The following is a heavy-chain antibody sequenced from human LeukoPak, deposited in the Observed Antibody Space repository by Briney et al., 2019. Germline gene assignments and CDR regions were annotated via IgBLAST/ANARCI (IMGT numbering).Heavy chain of an antibody. D-gene: IGHD5-18*01. CDR1: GFTFSNAW. Sequence: GGSLRLSCAASGFTFSNAWMSWVRQAPGKGLEWVSAISGSGGSTYYADSVKGRFTISRDNSKNTLYLQMNSLRAEDTAVYYCAKAYSYGPNWFDPWGQGTLVTVSS. J-gene: IGHJ5*02. V-gene: IGHV3-23*01. CDR2: ISGSGGST. CDR3: AKAYSYGPNWFDP.